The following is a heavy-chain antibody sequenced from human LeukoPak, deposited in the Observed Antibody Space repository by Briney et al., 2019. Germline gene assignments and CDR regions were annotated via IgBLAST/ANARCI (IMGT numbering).Heavy chain of an antibody. CDR3: ARHTMVRGVSGYYYYMDV. Sequence: SETLSLTCTVSGGPISSYYWSWIRRPPGEGLEWIGYIYTSGSTNYNPSLKSRVTISVDTSKNQFSLKLSSVPAAATAVYYCARHTMVRGVSGYYYYMDVWGKGTTVTVSS. D-gene: IGHD3-10*01. V-gene: IGHV4-4*09. J-gene: IGHJ6*03. CDR2: IYTSGST. CDR1: GGPISSYY.